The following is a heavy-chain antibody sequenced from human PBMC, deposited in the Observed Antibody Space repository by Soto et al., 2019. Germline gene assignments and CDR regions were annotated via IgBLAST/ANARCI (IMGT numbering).Heavy chain of an antibody. Sequence: PSETLSLTCTVSGGSISSGGYYWSWIRQHPGKGLEWIGYIYYSGSTYYNPSLKSRVTISVDTSKNQFSLKLSSVTAADTAVYYCARAEVGSSPWDWFDPWGQGTLVTVSS. CDR3: ARAEVGSSPWDWFDP. CDR1: GGSISSGGYY. D-gene: IGHD1-26*01. J-gene: IGHJ5*02. V-gene: IGHV4-31*03. CDR2: IYYSGST.